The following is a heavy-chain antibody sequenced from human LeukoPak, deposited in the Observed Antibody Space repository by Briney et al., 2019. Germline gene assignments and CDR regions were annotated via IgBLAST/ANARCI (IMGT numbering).Heavy chain of an antibody. D-gene: IGHD1-26*01. Sequence: GGSLRLSCAASGFTFSSYAMSRVRQAPGKGLEWVSAISGSGGSTYYADSVKGRFTISRDNSKNTLYLQMNSLRAEDTAVYYCAKDLVGATGGDWGQGTLVTVSS. J-gene: IGHJ4*02. V-gene: IGHV3-23*01. CDR2: ISGSGGST. CDR1: GFTFSSYA. CDR3: AKDLVGATGGD.